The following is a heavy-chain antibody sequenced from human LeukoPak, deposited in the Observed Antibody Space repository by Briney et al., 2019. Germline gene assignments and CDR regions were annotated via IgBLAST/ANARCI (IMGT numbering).Heavy chain of an antibody. CDR1: GFTFSSYA. D-gene: IGHD1-26*01. J-gene: IGHJ4*02. Sequence: PGGSLRLSCAASGFTFSSYAMSWVRQAPGKGLEWVSGISGSGSSTYYADSVKGRFTISRDNSKNTLYLQMNSLRAEDTAVYYCAKDQVGAGFYFDYWGQGTLVTVSS. CDR3: AKDQVGAGFYFDY. CDR2: ISGSGSST. V-gene: IGHV3-23*01.